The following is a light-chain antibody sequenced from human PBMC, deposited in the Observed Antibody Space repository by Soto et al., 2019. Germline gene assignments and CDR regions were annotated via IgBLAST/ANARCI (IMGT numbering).Light chain of an antibody. Sequence: EIEMTHSPSTVSAYLLHGVTLPCRASQSVTGYLDWFQQKPGQAPKLVLQRIFIMAIGAPARFSGSGSETEFTLTISGLQSEDSGVYYCLQHYAWPWTFGQGTKVDI. CDR3: LQHYAWPWT. J-gene: IGKJ1*01. CDR1: QSVTGY. V-gene: IGKV3-15*01. CDR2: RIF.